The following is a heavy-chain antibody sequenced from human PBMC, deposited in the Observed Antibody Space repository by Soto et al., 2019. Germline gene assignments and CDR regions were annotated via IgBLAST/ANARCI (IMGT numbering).Heavy chain of an antibody. V-gene: IGHV3-11*01. CDR3: ARVSDDYSNYYYFDY. CDR1: GFTFSDYY. D-gene: IGHD4-4*01. CDR2: INSSGSTI. J-gene: IGHJ4*02. Sequence: QVQLVESGGGLVKPGGSLRLSCAASGFTFSDYYMSWIRQAPGKGLEWVSYINSSGSTIYYADSVKGRFTISRDNAKNTLYLQMSSLRAEDTALYYCARVSDDYSNYYYFDYWGQGTLATVSS.